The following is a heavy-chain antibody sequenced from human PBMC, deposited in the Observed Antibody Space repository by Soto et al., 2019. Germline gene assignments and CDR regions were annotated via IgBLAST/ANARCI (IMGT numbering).Heavy chain of an antibody. V-gene: IGHV5-51*01. CDR3: ARQGSSSYPDYYGMDV. CDR2: IYPGDSDT. CDR1: GYRFTSYL. D-gene: IGHD6-6*01. Sequence: PGESLKISCPGSGYRFTSYLIGWVRQKHGKGLEWMGIIYPGDSDTRYSPSFQGQVTISADKSISTAYLQWSSLKASGTAMYYCARQGSSSYPDYYGMDVWGQGTTVTVSS. J-gene: IGHJ6*02.